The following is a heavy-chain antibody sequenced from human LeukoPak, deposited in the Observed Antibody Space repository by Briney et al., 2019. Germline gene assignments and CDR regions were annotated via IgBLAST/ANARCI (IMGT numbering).Heavy chain of an antibody. J-gene: IGHJ4*02. D-gene: IGHD4-17*01. CDR2: ISGSGGST. V-gene: IGHV3-23*01. CDR1: GFTFSSYA. CDR3: AKARTTVTTPHY. Sequence: GGSLRLSCAASGFTFSSYAMSWVRQAPGKGLEWVSAISGSGGSTYYADSVKDRFTISRDNSKNTLYLQMNSLGAGDTAIYYCAKARTTVTTPHYWGQGTLVTVSS.